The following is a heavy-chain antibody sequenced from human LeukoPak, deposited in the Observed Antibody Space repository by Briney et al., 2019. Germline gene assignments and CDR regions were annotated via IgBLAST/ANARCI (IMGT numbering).Heavy chain of an antibody. J-gene: IGHJ4*02. D-gene: IGHD1-26*01. CDR2: ISSSSSSYI. CDR3: ARDRAFAPLGY. Sequence: PGGSLRLSCAASGFTFSSYSVNWVRQAPGKGLEWVSSISSSSSSYIYYADSVKGRFTISRDNAKNSLYLQMNSLRAEDTAVYYCARDRAFAPLGYWGQGTLVTVSS. V-gene: IGHV3-21*01. CDR1: GFTFSSYS.